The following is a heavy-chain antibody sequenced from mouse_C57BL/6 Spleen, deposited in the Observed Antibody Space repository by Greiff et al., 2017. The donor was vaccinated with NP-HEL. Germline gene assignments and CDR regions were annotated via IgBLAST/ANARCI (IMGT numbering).Heavy chain of an antibody. CDR3: TTEGKYVSFDY. D-gene: IGHD2-1*01. Sequence: VQLQQSGAELVRPGASVKLSCTASGFNIKDDYMHWVKQRPEQGLEWIGWIDPENGDTEYASKFQGKATITADTSSNTAYLQLSSLTSEDTAVYYSTTEGKYVSFDYWGQGTTLTVSS. V-gene: IGHV14-4*01. CDR2: IDPENGDT. CDR1: GFNIKDDY. J-gene: IGHJ2*01.